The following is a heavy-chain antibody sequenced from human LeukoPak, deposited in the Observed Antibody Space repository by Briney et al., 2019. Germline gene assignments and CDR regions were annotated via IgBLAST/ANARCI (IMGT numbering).Heavy chain of an antibody. D-gene: IGHD1-26*01. CDR1: GYTFTSYD. CDR2: MNPNSGNT. V-gene: IGHV1-8*01. J-gene: IGHJ6*02. CDR3: ARFSRCNYDPYYYYYGIDV. Sequence: GASVKVSCKASGYTFTSYDINWVRQATGQGLEWMGWMNPNSGNTGYAQKFQGRVTMTRNTSISTAYMELSSVRSEDTAVYYCARFSRCNYDPYYYYYGIDVGGQGTTVTVPS.